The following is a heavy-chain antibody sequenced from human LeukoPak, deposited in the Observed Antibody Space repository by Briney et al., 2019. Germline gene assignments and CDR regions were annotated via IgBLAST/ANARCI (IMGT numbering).Heavy chain of an antibody. CDR1: GGSFSGYY. J-gene: IGHJ4*02. CDR2: INHSGST. D-gene: IGHD4-11*01. V-gene: IGHV4-34*01. CDR3: ARQDDSNYSTS. Sequence: SETLSLTCAVYGGSFSGYYWSWIRQPPGKGLEWIGEINHSGSTNYNPSLKSRVTISVDTSKNQFSLKLSSVTAADTAVYYCARQDDSNYSTSWGQGTLVTVSS.